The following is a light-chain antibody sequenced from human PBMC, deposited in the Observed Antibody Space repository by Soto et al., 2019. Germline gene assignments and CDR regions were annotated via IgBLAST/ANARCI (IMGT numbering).Light chain of an antibody. CDR3: SSYTSSSTRLYV. CDR2: DVS. CDR1: TSDVGCYNY. Sequence: QSALTQPASVSGSARQSITISCTGATSDVGCYNYVSWYQQHPREAPKLMIYDVSNRPSGVSNRFSGSKSGNTASLTISGLQAEDEADYYCSSYTSSSTRLYVFGTGAKLTVL. V-gene: IGLV2-14*01. J-gene: IGLJ1*01.